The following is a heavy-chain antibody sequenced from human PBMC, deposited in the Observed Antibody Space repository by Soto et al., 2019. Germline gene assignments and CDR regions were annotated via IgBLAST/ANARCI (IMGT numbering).Heavy chain of an antibody. Sequence: GGSLRLSCAASGFIFSSFGMHWVRQAPGKGLEWVAHIWYDGSNTYYADSVKGRFTISRDDSRNTLYLQMNSLRAEDTAVYHCVRDLLGSGGHFDYWGQGTLVTVSS. D-gene: IGHD7-27*01. CDR3: VRDLLGSGGHFDY. CDR2: IWYDGSNT. CDR1: GFIFSSFG. V-gene: IGHV3-33*01. J-gene: IGHJ4*02.